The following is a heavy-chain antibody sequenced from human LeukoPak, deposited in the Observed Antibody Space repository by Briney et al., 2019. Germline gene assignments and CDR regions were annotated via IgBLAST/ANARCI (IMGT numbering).Heavy chain of an antibody. CDR1: GFTFSSYG. J-gene: IGHJ4*02. V-gene: IGHV3-33*01. CDR2: IWYDGSNK. Sequence: QTGGSLRLSCAASGFTFSSYGMRWVRQAPGKGLEWVAVIWYDGSNKYYADSVKGRFTISRDNSKNTLYLQMNSLRAEDTAVYYCARDDGGSSSDYWGQGTLVTVSS. CDR3: ARDDGGSSSDY. D-gene: IGHD6-6*01.